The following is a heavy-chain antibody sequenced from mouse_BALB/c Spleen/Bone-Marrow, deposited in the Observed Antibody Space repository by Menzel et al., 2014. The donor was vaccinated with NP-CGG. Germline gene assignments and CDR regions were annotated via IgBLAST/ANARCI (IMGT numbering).Heavy chain of an antibody. J-gene: IGHJ4*01. CDR3: ARWLLPYGLDY. D-gene: IGHD2-3*01. Sequence: EVKLQESGAELVKPGASVKLSCTASGFNIKDTYMHWVKQRPEQGLEWIGRIDPANGNTKYDPKFQGKATITADTSSNTVYLQLSSLTSEDAAVYYCARWLLPYGLDYWGQGTSVTVSS. CDR1: GFNIKDTY. CDR2: IDPANGNT. V-gene: IGHV14-3*02.